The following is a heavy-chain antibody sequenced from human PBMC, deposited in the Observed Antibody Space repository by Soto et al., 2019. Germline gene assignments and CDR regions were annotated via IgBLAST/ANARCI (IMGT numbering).Heavy chain of an antibody. CDR2: ISLYIDGT. D-gene: IGHD2-2*01. V-gene: IGHV1-18*01. CDR1: GYTFSNYG. J-gene: IGHJ5*02. CDR3: ARVVPGAEAWFCP. Sequence: QVQLVQSGCDVKSPGSSVKFSCKTSGYTFSNYGITWVRQAPGQPLEWLGRISLYIDGTNYAQKFQGRVSMTTDTSTTTAFMELRSLRSDATAVYYFARVVPGAEAWFCPWGQGTLVTVSS.